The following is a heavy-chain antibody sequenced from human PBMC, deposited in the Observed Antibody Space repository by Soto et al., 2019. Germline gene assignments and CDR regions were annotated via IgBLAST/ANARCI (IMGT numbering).Heavy chain of an antibody. CDR1: GFTFSSYW. Sequence: GGSLRLSCAASGFTFSSYWMSWVRQAPGKGLEWVANIKQDGSEKYYVDSVKGRFTISRDNAKNSLYLQMNSLRAEDSAVYYCARVLVVPAAIYAFDICGQGTMVTVSS. CDR3: ARVLVVPAAIYAFDI. D-gene: IGHD2-2*01. CDR2: IKQDGSEK. V-gene: IGHV3-7*01. J-gene: IGHJ3*02.